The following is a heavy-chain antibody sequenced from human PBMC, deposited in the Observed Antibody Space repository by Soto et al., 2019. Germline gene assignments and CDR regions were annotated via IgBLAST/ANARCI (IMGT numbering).Heavy chain of an antibody. CDR2: VNGGNGNT. J-gene: IGHJ4*02. Sequence: QVHLVQSGAEVKEPGASVKVSCKASGYTFTSHVMHWVRQALGQRLEWMGWVNGGNGNTKYSQRFQGRVTISRDTSATTAYMELSRLTSEDKAVYYCARDSGLVGPSGDLDYWGQGTLVTVSS. CDR3: ARDSGLVGPSGDLDY. V-gene: IGHV1-3*01. D-gene: IGHD1-26*01. CDR1: GYTFTSHV.